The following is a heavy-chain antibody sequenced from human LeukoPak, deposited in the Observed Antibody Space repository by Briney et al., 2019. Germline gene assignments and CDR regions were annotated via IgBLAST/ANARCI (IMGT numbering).Heavy chain of an antibody. J-gene: IGHJ6*03. D-gene: IGHD6-19*01. V-gene: IGHV1-2*02. CDR2: INPNSGGT. Sequence: GASVKVSCKASGYTFTGYYMHWVRQAPGQGLEWMGWINPNSGGTNYAQKFQGRVTMTRDTSISTAYMELSRLRSDDTAVYYCARDSSGWYWYYYYMDVWGKGTTVTISS. CDR1: GYTFTGYY. CDR3: ARDSSGWYWYYYYMDV.